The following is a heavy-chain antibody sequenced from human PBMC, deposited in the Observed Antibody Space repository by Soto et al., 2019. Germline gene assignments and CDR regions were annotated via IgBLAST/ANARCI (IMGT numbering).Heavy chain of an antibody. J-gene: IGHJ6*02. CDR1: GGTFSSYA. CDR3: ARDLGYSGDYYYGMDV. D-gene: IGHD2-15*01. CDR2: IIPIFGTA. Sequence: ASVKVSCKASGGTFSSYAISWVRQAPGQGLEWMGGIIPIFGTANYAQKFQGRVTITADESTSTAYMELSSLRSEDTAVYYCARDLGYSGDYYYGMDVWGQGTTVTVSS. V-gene: IGHV1-69*13.